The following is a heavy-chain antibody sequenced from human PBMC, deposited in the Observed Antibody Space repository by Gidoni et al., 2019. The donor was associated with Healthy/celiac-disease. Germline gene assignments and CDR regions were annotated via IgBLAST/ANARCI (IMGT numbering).Heavy chain of an antibody. CDR1: GFPFSSYG. CDR2: IRYDGSNK. Sequence: QVQLVESGGGVVQPGGSLRLSCAASGFPFSSYGMHWVRQAPGKGLELVAFIRYDGSNKYYADSVKGRFTISRDNSKNTLYLQMNSLRAEDTAVYYCAKDPEPYCSSTSCYAWDYWGQGTLVTVSS. V-gene: IGHV3-30*02. CDR3: AKDPEPYCSSTSCYAWDY. J-gene: IGHJ4*02. D-gene: IGHD2-2*01.